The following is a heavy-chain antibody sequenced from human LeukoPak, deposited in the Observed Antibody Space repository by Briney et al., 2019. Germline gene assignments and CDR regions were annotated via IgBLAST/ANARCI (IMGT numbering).Heavy chain of an antibody. CDR1: GYTFTSYG. Sequence: ASVKVSCTASGYTFTSYGISWVRQAPGQGLEWMGWISAYNGNTNYAQKLQGRVTMTTDTSTSTAYMELRSLRSDDTAVYYCARVAVAGFIASWFDPWGQGTLVTVSS. J-gene: IGHJ5*02. V-gene: IGHV1-18*01. D-gene: IGHD6-19*01. CDR2: ISAYNGNT. CDR3: ARVAVAGFIASWFDP.